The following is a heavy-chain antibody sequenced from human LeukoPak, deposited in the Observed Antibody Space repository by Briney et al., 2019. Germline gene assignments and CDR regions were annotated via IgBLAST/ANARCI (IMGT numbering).Heavy chain of an antibody. J-gene: IGHJ4*02. CDR1: GGSISSSSYY. Sequence: SETLSLTCTVSGGSISSSSYYWGWIRQPPGKGLEWIGSIYYSGSTYYNPSLKSRVTISVDTSKNQFSLKLSSVTAADTAVYYCASRYCSGGSCYFDYWGQGTLVTVSS. CDR3: ASRYCSGGSCYFDY. V-gene: IGHV4-39*07. D-gene: IGHD2-15*01. CDR2: IYYSGST.